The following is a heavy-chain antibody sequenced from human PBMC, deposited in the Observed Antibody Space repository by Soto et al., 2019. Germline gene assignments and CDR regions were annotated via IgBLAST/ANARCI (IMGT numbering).Heavy chain of an antibody. CDR2: IKQDGSEK. V-gene: IGHV3-7*03. J-gene: IGHJ6*02. CDR3: ARESSSALYYYGMDV. D-gene: IGHD6-6*01. Sequence: PGWSLRLACAASVFTFISYWMSWFRQAPGKGLEWVANIKQDGSEKYYVDSVKGRFTISRDNAKNSLYLQMNSLGAEDTAVYYCARESSSALYYYGMDVWGQGTTVTVSS. CDR1: VFTFISYW.